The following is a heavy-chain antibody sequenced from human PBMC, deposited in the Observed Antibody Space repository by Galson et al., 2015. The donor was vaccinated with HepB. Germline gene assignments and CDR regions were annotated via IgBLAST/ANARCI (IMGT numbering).Heavy chain of an antibody. CDR1: GYTFTSYY. CDR3: ARTPGEGNPFANFDY. J-gene: IGHJ4*02. Sequence: SVKVSCKASGYTFTSYYMHWVRQAPGQGLEWMGIINPSGGSTNYAQKFQGRVTITADESTSTAYMELSSLRSEDTAVYYCARTPGEGNPFANFDYWGQGTLVTVSS. D-gene: IGHD1-14*01. CDR2: INPSGGST. V-gene: IGHV1-46*01.